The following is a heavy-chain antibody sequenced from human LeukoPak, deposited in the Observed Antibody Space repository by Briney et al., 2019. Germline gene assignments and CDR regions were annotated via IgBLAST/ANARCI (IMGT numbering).Heavy chain of an antibody. J-gene: IGHJ4*02. CDR3: ARVPSDIVVVEPATPDF. CDR2: ISSRSTYI. D-gene: IGHD2-15*01. Sequence: GGSLRLSCAASGFTFSSFSMNWVRQAPGKGLEWVSSISSRSTYIYYADSVTGRFTISRDNAKNSLYLQMNSLRAEGTAVYYCARVPSDIVVVEPATPDFWGQGTLVTVSS. CDR1: GFTFSSFS. V-gene: IGHV3-21*01.